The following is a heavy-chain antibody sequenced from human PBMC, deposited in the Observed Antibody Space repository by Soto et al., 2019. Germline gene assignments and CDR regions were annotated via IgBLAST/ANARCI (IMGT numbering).Heavy chain of an antibody. V-gene: IGHV4-31*03. D-gene: IGHD3-22*01. CDR1: GGSISSGGYY. J-gene: IGHJ4*02. Sequence: QVQLQESGPGLVKPSQTLSLTCTISGGSISSGGYYWSWIRQHPGKGLEWIGYIFHTGSTFYNPSLKSRVTTSVDTSKNQVSLILNSVTAADTAVYYCAREETYSGYHNSFDYWGQGILVTVSS. CDR2: IFHTGST. CDR3: AREETYSGYHNSFDY.